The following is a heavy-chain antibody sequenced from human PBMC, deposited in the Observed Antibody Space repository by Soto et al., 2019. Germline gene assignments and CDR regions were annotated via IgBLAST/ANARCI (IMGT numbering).Heavy chain of an antibody. D-gene: IGHD3-22*01. CDR3: ARDGGGIYYYVSSGQNYYYAMDV. CDR1: GYTFTSYG. J-gene: IGHJ6*02. CDR2: ISAYNGNT. Sequence: QVQLVQSGAEVKKPGASVKVSCKASGYTFTSYGISWVRQAPGQGLEWMGWISAYNGNTKYAQKLQGRGTMTADTSTRTAYMELRSLRSDDKAVYYCARDGGGIYYYVSSGQNYYYAMDVWGQGTTVTVSS. V-gene: IGHV1-18*01.